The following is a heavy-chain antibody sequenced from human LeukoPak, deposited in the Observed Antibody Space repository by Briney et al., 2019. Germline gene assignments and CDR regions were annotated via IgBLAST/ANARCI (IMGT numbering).Heavy chain of an antibody. V-gene: IGHV3-74*01. J-gene: IGHJ4*02. CDR1: GFSFSSYW. Sequence: GGSLRLSCAASGFSFSSYWMHWVRQDPGKGLVWVSRINNGGSSTSYADSVKGRFTISRDNAKNTLYLQMNSLRAEDTAVYYCARGGGPFEYCGQGTLVAVSS. D-gene: IGHD2-15*01. CDR3: ARGGGPFEY. CDR2: INNGGSST.